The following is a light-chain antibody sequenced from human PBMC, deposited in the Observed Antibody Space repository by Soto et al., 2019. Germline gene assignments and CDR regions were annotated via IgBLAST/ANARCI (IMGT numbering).Light chain of an antibody. Sequence: QPVLTQSPSASASLGASVKLTCTLSSGHSSYAIAWHQQQPEKGPRSLMTLNSDGSHIQGDGIPDRFSGSNSGADRSLAISRLQSEDEADYYCQTWGTGIHVVFGGGTKLTVL. CDR2: LNSDGSH. CDR3: QTWGTGIHVV. V-gene: IGLV4-69*01. CDR1: SGHSSYA. J-gene: IGLJ2*01.